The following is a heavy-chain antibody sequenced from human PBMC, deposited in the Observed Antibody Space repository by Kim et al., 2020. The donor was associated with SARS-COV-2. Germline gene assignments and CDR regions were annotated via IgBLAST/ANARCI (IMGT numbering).Heavy chain of an antibody. D-gene: IGHD3-9*01. CDR2: IYYSGST. CDR3: ASLFGALHILTGYYQIDY. J-gene: IGHJ4*02. CDR1: GGSISSSSYY. V-gene: IGHV4-39*01. Sequence: SETLSLTCTVSGGSISSSSYYWGWIRQPPGKGLEWIGSIYYSGSTYYNPSLKSRVTISIDTSKNQFSLKLSSVTAADTAVYYCASLFGALHILTGYYQIDYWGQGTLVTVSS.